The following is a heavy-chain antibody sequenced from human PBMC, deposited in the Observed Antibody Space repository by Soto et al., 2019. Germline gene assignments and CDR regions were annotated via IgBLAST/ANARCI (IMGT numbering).Heavy chain of an antibody. CDR2: IYPGDSDT. CDR3: ARPMVRGVVIVRGWFDY. J-gene: IGHJ4*02. CDR1: GYSFTSYW. Sequence: GESLKISCKGSGYSFTSYWIGWVRQMPGKGLEWMGIIYPGDSDTRYSPSFQGQVTISADKSISTAYLQWSSLKASDTAMYYCARPMVRGVVIVRGWFDYCGQGTLVTVSS. V-gene: IGHV5-51*01. D-gene: IGHD3-16*02.